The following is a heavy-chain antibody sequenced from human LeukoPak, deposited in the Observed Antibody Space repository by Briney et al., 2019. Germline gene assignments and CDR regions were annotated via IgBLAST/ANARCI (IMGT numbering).Heavy chain of an antibody. V-gene: IGHV3-21*01. Sequence: GGSLRLSCAASGFTFSSYTMNWVRQAPGKGLEWVSSITSNSRYIYYPDSVKGRFTISRDNAKNSLYLQMNSLRAEDTAVYYCARGNPTEGAFDYWGQGTLVTVSS. D-gene: IGHD1-26*01. CDR1: GFTFSSYT. J-gene: IGHJ4*02. CDR3: ARGNPTEGAFDY. CDR2: ITSNSRYI.